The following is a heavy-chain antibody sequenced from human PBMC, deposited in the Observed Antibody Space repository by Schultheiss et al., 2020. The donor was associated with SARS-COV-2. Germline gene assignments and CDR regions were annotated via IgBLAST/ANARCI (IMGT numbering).Heavy chain of an antibody. Sequence: SQTLSLTCTVSGGSISSYYWSWIRQPPGKGLEWIGYIYYSGSTNYNPSLKSRVTISVDTSKNQFSLKLSSVTAADTAVYYCARPDSGSYPESAFDIWGQGTTVTVSS. CDR2: IYYSGST. D-gene: IGHD1-26*01. CDR3: ARPDSGSYPESAFDI. CDR1: GGSISSYY. J-gene: IGHJ3*02. V-gene: IGHV4-59*01.